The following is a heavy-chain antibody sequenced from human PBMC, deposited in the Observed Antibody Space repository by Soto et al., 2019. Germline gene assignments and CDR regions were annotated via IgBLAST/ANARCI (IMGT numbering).Heavy chain of an antibody. Sequence: GGSLRLSCEASGFRFMDYYMGWIRQGPGKRLEWISYISVTSDDTKCADSVKGRFTISRDNAANFVFLHMNSLRDEDTAVYFCARSLRATSPLSYWGQGTPVTVSS. J-gene: IGHJ4*02. V-gene: IGHV3-11*06. CDR3: ARSLRATSPLSY. CDR2: ISVTSDDT. D-gene: IGHD3-10*01. CDR1: GFRFMDYY.